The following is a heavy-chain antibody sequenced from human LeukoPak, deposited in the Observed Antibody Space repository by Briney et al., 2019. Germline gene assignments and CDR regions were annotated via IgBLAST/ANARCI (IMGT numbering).Heavy chain of an antibody. CDR1: GFTFSSYA. Sequence: AGGSLRLSCAASGFTFSSYAMSWVRQAPGKGLEWVSVIYSGGSTYYSDSVKGRFTISRDNSKNTLYLQMNSLRAEDTAVYYCARGYYYDSSGYYFDYWGQGTLVTVSS. D-gene: IGHD3-22*01. J-gene: IGHJ4*02. CDR3: ARGYYYDSSGYYFDY. V-gene: IGHV3-66*01. CDR2: IYSGGST.